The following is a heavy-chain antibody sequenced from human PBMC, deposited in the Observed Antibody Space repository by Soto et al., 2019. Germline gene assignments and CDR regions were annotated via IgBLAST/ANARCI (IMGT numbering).Heavy chain of an antibody. CDR3: ARDLEFRDGNISHLDY. J-gene: IGHJ4*02. D-gene: IGHD3-10*01. CDR1: GGTFSSHV. CDR2: IMPIIGTA. Sequence: QVQLVQSGAEVKKPGSSVKVSCKASGGTFSSHVFNWVRQAPGQGREWRGGIMPIIGTANYAQKFQGRDTITADESTSTAYMELSSLRSEDTAAYYCARDLEFRDGNISHLDYWGQGTLVTVSS. V-gene: IGHV1-69*01.